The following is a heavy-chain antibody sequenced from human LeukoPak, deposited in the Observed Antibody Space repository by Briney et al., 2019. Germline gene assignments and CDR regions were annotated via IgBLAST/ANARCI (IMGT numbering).Heavy chain of an antibody. CDR2: INHSGST. CDR3: ARLRGNYYDSSGYSRALDY. V-gene: IGHV4-34*01. J-gene: IGHJ4*02. Sequence: SETLSHTCAVYGGSFSGYYWSWIRQPPGKGLEWIGEINHSGSTNYNPSLKSRVTISVDTSKNQFSLKLSSVTAADTAVYYCARLRGNYYDSSGYSRALDYWGQGTLVTVSS. CDR1: GGSFSGYY. D-gene: IGHD3-22*01.